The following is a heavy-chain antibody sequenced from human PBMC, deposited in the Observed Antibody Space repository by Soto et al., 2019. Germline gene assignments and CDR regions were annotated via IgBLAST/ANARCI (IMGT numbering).Heavy chain of an antibody. V-gene: IGHV4-34*01. J-gene: IGHJ6*02. CDR3: ARGRGDGYNRYYYYYGMDV. Sequence: PSETLSLTCAVYGGSFSGYYWSWIRQPPRKGLEWIGEINHSGSTNYNPSLKSRVTISVDTSKNQFSLKLSSVTAADTAVYYCARGRGDGYNRYYYYYGMDVWGQGTTVTVSS. CDR1: GGSFSGYY. CDR2: INHSGST. D-gene: IGHD3-10*01.